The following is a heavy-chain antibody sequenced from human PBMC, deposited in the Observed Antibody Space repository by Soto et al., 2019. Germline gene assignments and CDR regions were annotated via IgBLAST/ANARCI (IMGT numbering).Heavy chain of an antibody. D-gene: IGHD3-16*01. CDR2: MSDDGSKK. J-gene: IGHJ4*02. CDR1: GFSFSKYG. CDR3: AKELRETGGYYFDC. V-gene: IGHV3-30*18. Sequence: QVQLVESGGGVVQPGRSLRLSCAASGFSFSKYGMHWVRQAPGKGLEWVAEMSDDGSKKYYGDYVKGQFSISRDNSKNTLYLLMDSLRPEDMAMYYCAKELRETGGYYFDCWGQGTLVTVSS.